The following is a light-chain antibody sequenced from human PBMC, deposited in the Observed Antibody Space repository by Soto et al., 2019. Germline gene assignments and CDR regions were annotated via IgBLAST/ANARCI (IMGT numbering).Light chain of an antibody. CDR1: QSVTSS. CDR2: DAS. V-gene: IGKV3-11*01. Sequence: EIVLTQSPATLSLSPGERATLSCRASQSVTSSLAWYQQKPGQAPRLLIYDASNRATGIPARFSGSGSATDFTLIINSLEPKDFAVYYCQHRSNWPFGGGTKVEIK. J-gene: IGKJ4*01. CDR3: QHRSNWP.